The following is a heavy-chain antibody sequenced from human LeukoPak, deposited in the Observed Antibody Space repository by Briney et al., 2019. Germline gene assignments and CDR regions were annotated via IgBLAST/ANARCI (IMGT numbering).Heavy chain of an antibody. V-gene: IGHV3-7*01. D-gene: IGHD4-23*01. CDR1: GFTFSSYA. Sequence: GGSLRLSCAASGFTFSSYAMSWVRQAPEKGLEWVANINQDGGVKQYVDSMKGRFTISRDNARDSLYLLMNSLRAEDTAVYYCARDRDDGGFEYWGQGTLVTVSS. J-gene: IGHJ4*02. CDR3: ARDRDDGGFEY. CDR2: INQDGGVK.